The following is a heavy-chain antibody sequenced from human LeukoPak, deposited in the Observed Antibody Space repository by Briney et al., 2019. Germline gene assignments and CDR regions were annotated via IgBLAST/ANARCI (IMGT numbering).Heavy chain of an antibody. J-gene: IGHJ1*01. CDR2: INHSGST. CDR3: ARGPPTVTRKKQQRTFLDYFQH. D-gene: IGHD4-17*01. Sequence: SETLSLTCAVYGGSFSGYYWSWIRQPPGKGLEWIGEINHSGSTNYNPSLKSRVTIPVDTSKNQFSLKLSSVTAADTAVYYCARGPPTVTRKKQQRTFLDYFQHWGQGTLVTVSS. CDR1: GGSFSGYY. V-gene: IGHV4-34*01.